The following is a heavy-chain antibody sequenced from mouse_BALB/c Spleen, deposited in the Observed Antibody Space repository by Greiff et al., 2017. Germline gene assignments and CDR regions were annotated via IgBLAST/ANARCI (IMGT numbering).Heavy chain of an antibody. CDR3: ASGYGSLPWFAY. CDR2: ISYSGST. V-gene: IGHV3-2*02. J-gene: IGHJ3*01. Sequence: EVKLMESGPGLVKPSQSLSLTCTVTGYSITSDYAWNWIRQFPGNKLEWMGYISYSGSTSYNPSLKSRISITRDTSKNQFFLQLNSVTTEDTATYYCASGYGSLPWFAYWGQGTLVTVSA. CDR1: GYSITSDYA. D-gene: IGHD1-1*01.